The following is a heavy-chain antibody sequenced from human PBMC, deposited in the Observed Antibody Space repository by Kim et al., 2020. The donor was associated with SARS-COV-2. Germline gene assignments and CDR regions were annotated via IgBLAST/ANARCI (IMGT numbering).Heavy chain of an antibody. J-gene: IGHJ5*02. CDR3: AKTWRRIAAAGNRFDP. Sequence: SVKGRFTISRDNSKNTLYLQMNSLRAEDTAVYYCAKTWRRIAAAGNRFDPWGQGTLVTVSS. V-gene: IGHV3-23*01. D-gene: IGHD6-13*01.